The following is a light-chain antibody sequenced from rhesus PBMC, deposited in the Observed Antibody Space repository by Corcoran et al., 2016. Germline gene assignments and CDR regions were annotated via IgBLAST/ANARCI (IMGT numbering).Light chain of an antibody. CDR2: EAS. CDR1: QVINND. V-gene: IGKV1-25*01. Sequence: DIQMTQSPSSLFASVGDRVTITCRASQVINNDLAWYQQKPGETPKPLIYEASRLQGGIPSRFSGSGSWTDFTLTISSLRPEDFATYYCQHYYSIPYRFGQGTKVEIK. CDR3: QHYYSIPYR. J-gene: IGKJ2*01.